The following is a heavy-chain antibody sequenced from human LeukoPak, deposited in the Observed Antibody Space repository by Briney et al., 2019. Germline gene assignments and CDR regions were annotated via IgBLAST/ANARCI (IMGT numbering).Heavy chain of an antibody. Sequence: GGSLRLSCAASGFTFSNYGVHWVRQAPDKGLEWVAFIRYDGSDKYYADSVKGRVTISRDNSKNTLYLQMNSLRVDDTAVYYCAKVGGSFLSNAFDMWGQGTMVTVSS. CDR1: GFTFSNYG. CDR3: AKVGGSFLSNAFDM. J-gene: IGHJ3*02. CDR2: IRYDGSDK. V-gene: IGHV3-30*02. D-gene: IGHD1-26*01.